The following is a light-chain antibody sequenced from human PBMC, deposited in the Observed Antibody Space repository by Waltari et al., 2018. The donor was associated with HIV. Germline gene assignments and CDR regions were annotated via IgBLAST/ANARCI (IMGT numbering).Light chain of an antibody. CDR3: ATWDDSLNGQV. J-gene: IGLJ1*01. V-gene: IGLV1-44*01. Sequence: QSVLTQSPSASGTPGQRVTISCFGPTSTIGSNTVNCYQQFPGTAPKLLTYSKDQRPAGVPDRFSGSKSDYSASLAISWLQSEDDGDYYCATWDDSLNGQVFGSGTKVTVL. CDR1: TSTIGSNT. CDR2: SKD.